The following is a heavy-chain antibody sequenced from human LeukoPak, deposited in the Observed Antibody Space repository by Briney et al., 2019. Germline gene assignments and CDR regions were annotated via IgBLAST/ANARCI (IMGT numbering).Heavy chain of an antibody. CDR2: ISSSSSYI. J-gene: IGHJ4*02. CDR3: AKRGGSRYFDY. D-gene: IGHD3-16*01. V-gene: IGHV3-21*01. Sequence: GGSLRLSGAASGFTFSSYSMNWVRQAPGKGLEWVSSISSSSSYIYYADSVKGRFTISRDNAKNSLYLQMNSLRAEDTAVYYCAKRGGSRYFDYWGQGTLVTVSS. CDR1: GFTFSSYS.